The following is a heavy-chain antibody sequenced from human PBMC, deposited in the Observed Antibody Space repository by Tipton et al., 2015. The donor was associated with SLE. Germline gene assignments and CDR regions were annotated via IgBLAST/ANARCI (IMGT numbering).Heavy chain of an antibody. J-gene: IGHJ4*02. Sequence: TLSLTCTVSGYSITSGYYWGWIRQPPGKGLEWIGEINHSGSTNYNPSLKSRVTISVDASKNQFSLKLSSVTAADTAVYYCARGRNSYGSGSYNTPLGYWGQGTLVTVSS. CDR3: ARGRNSYGSGSYNTPLGY. CDR2: INHSGST. D-gene: IGHD3-10*01. V-gene: IGHV4-38-2*02. CDR1: GYSITSGYY.